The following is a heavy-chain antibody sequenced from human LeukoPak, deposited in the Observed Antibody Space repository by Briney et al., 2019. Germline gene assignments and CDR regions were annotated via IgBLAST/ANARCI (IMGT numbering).Heavy chain of an antibody. CDR1: GFTVSSNY. CDR3: ARDQTTVGLHAFDV. V-gene: IGHV3-13*01. Sequence: GGSLRLSCAASGFTVSSNYMSWVRQAPGKGLEWVPVIDSAGDTYYPGSVKGRFTISRENAKNSLYLQMNGLRAGDTAVYYCARDQTTVGLHAFDVWGQGTMVTVSS. J-gene: IGHJ3*01. D-gene: IGHD4-23*01. CDR2: IDSAGDT.